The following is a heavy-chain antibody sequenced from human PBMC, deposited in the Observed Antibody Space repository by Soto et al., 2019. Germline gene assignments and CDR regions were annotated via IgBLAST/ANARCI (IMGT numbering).Heavy chain of an antibody. Sequence: VELVQSGAEVKKTGDSVKVSCKASGYTFTDYFLHWVRQDPGQGREWMGWINHNSGGTKYAQKFQGRVTMTRDTSFTTVYMDLSRLRSADTATYYCARDTKLPSNASNEGRGGQGTLVTVSS. CDR1: GYTFTDYF. D-gene: IGHD1-7*01. V-gene: IGHV1-2*02. J-gene: IGHJ4*02. CDR3: ARDTKLPSNASNEGR. CDR2: INHNSGGT.